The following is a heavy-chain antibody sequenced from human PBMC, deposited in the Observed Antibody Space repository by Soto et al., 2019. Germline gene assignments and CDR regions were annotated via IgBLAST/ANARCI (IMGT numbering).Heavy chain of an antibody. J-gene: IGHJ3*02. CDR3: ARAKRGMITFGGVIVIVPDAFDI. D-gene: IGHD3-16*02. CDR1: GGSISSGDYY. V-gene: IGHV4-30-4*01. CDR2: IYYSGST. Sequence: LSLTCTVSGGSISSGDYYWSWIRQPPGKGLEWIGYIYYSGSTYYNPSLKSRVTISVDTSKNQFSLKLSSVTAADTAVYYCARAKRGMITFGGVIVIVPDAFDIWGQGTMVTVSS.